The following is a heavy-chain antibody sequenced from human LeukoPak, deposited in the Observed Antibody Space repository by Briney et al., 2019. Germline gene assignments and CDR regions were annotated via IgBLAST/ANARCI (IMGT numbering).Heavy chain of an antibody. V-gene: IGHV3-49*04. Sequence: PGGSLGLSCTASGFTFGDYAMSWVRQAPGKGLEWVGFIRSKAYGGTTEYAASVKGRFTISRDDSKSIAYLQMNSLKTEDTAVYYCTRSLDIVVVPAAYFDYWGQGTLVTVSS. J-gene: IGHJ4*02. CDR3: TRSLDIVVVPAAYFDY. D-gene: IGHD2-2*03. CDR2: IRSKAYGGTT. CDR1: GFTFGDYA.